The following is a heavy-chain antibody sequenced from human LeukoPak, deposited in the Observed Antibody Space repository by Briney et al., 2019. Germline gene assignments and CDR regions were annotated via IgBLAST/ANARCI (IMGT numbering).Heavy chain of an antibody. CDR3: ALRTVLGSGSLPH. J-gene: IGHJ4*02. D-gene: IGHD3-10*01. CDR1: GGSISSGGYY. CDR2: IYHSGST. Sequence: PSQTLSLTCTVSGGSISSGGYYWSWIRQPPGKGLEWIGYIYHSGSTYYNPSLKSRVTISVDRSKNQFSLKLSSVTAADTAVYYCALRTVLGSGSLPHWGQGTLVTVSS. V-gene: IGHV4-30-2*01.